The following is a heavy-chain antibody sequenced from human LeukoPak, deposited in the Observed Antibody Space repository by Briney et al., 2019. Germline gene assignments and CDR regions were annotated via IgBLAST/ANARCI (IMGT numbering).Heavy chain of an antibody. CDR3: AKDSTGVAATDY. D-gene: IGHD6-19*01. J-gene: IGHJ4*02. CDR2: ISASGGNT. V-gene: IGHV3-23*01. CDR1: GFTFSSYA. Sequence: GGSLRLSWAASGFTFSSYAMSWVRQAPGQGLEWVSAISASGGNTYYADSVKGRFTISRDNSKYTLYLQINSLRAEDTAVYYCAKDSTGVAATDYWGQGTLVTVSS.